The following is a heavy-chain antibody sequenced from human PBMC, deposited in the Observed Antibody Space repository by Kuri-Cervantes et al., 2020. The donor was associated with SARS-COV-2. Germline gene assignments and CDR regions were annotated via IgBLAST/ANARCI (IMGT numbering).Heavy chain of an antibody. CDR2: ISYDGSNK. J-gene: IGHJ6*02. V-gene: IGHV3-30*18. CDR1: GFTFSGYG. CDR3: AKDRIGVFGVEYYYGMDV. D-gene: IGHD3-3*01. Sequence: GESLKISCAASGFTFSGYGMHWVRQAPGKGLEWVAVISYDGSNKYYADSVKGRFTISRDNSKNTLYLQMNSLRAEDTAVYYCAKDRIGVFGVEYYYGMDVWGQGTTVTVSS.